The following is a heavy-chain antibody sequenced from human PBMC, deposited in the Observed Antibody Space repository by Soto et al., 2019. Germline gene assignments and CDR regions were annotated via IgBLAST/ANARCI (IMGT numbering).Heavy chain of an antibody. CDR1: GFTFSDYY. CDR3: ARGRGAAADYFDF. Sequence: QVQLVESGGGLVKPGGSLRLSCAVPGFTFSDYYMTWIRQAPGKGLEWVSYISSSTSHKNYADSVKGRFTISRDNAKNSLFLQMNSLRAEDTAVYYCARGRGAAADYFDFWGQGNLVTVSS. CDR2: ISSSTSHK. J-gene: IGHJ4*02. D-gene: IGHD6-13*01. V-gene: IGHV3-11*05.